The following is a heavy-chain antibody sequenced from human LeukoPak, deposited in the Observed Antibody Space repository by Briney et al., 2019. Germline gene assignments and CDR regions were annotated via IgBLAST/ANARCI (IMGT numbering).Heavy chain of an antibody. CDR1: GFTFISYA. V-gene: IGHV3-23*01. D-gene: IGHD4-17*01. CDR2: ISGSGGST. J-gene: IGHJ4*02. Sequence: GGSLRLSCAASGFTFISYAMSWVRRASGKWLEWVSAISGSGGSTYYADSVKGRFTISRDNSKNTLYLQMNSLRAEDTAVYYCAKEIMTTVTRTASFDYWGQGTLVTVSS. CDR3: AKEIMTTVTRTASFDY.